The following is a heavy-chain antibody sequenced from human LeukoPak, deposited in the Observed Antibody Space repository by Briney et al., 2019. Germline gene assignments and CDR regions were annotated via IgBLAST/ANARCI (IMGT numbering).Heavy chain of an antibody. Sequence: GGSLRLSCAASGFTFSSYSMNWVRQAPGKGLEWVSSISSSSSHTYYADSVQGRFTIARDNAKNSLYLQMNSLRAEDTAVYHCARDSIAARRMDYWGQGTLVTVSS. CDR1: GFTFSSYS. J-gene: IGHJ4*02. CDR3: ARDSIAARRMDY. D-gene: IGHD6-6*01. CDR2: ISSSSSHT. V-gene: IGHV3-21*01.